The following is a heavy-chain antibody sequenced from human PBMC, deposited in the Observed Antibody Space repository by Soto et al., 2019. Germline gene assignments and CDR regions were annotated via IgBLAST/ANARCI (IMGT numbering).Heavy chain of an antibody. CDR3: AYRTGFDY. V-gene: IGHV3-23*01. CDR2: IAASGRNS. CDR1: GFTFSTYD. Sequence: EVQLLESGGGSVQPGGSLRLSCAASGFTFSTYDMSWVRQAPWKGLEWVSTIAASGRNSDYADSVKGRFTISRDNSKNTLYLQMNSLIAVDTAVYYCAYRTGFDYWGQGALVTVSS. J-gene: IGHJ4*02.